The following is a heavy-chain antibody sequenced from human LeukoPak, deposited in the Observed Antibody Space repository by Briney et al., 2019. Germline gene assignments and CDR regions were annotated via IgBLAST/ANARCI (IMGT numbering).Heavy chain of an antibody. CDR3: ARDPHYYDSSGYYYGYFDY. CDR2: TYYRSKWYN. J-gene: IGHJ4*02. CDR1: GDSVSSNSAA. V-gene: IGHV6-1*01. D-gene: IGHD3-22*01. Sequence: SQTLSLTCGISGDSVSSNSAAWNWIRQSPSRGLEWLGRTYYRSKWYNDYAVSVKSRITINPDTSKNQLSLQLNSVTPEDTAVYYCARDPHYYDSSGYYYGYFDYWGQGTLVTVSS.